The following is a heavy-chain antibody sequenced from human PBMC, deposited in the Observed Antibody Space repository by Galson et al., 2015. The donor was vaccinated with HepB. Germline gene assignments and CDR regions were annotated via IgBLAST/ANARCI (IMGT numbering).Heavy chain of an antibody. Sequence: SLRLSCAASGFTFRSYWMSWVRQAPGKGLEWVSYISSGSSKIHYADSVRGRFTISRDNAKNSLYLQMNSLRDEDTAVYYCARDHNSDWYGDVFDIWGQGTVVTVSS. CDR2: ISSGSSKI. D-gene: IGHD6-19*01. CDR3: ARDHNSDWYGDVFDI. V-gene: IGHV3-48*02. CDR1: GFTFRSYW. J-gene: IGHJ3*02.